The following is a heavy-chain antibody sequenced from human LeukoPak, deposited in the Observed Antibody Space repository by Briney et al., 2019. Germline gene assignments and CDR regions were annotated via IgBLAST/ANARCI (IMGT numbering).Heavy chain of an antibody. D-gene: IGHD2-21*02. J-gene: IGHJ3*02. CDR2: ISGSGGST. CDR3: AKDRPLAYCGGDCYDAFDI. V-gene: IGHV3-23*01. CDR1: GFTFSSYA. Sequence: GGSLRLSCAASGFTFSSYAMSWVRQAPGKGLEWVSAISGSGGSTYYADPVKGRFTISRDNSKNTLYLQMNSLRAEDTAVYYCAKDRPLAYCGGDCYDAFDIWGQGTMVTVSS.